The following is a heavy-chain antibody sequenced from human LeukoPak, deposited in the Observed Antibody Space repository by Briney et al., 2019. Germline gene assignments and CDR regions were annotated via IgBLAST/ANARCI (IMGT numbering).Heavy chain of an antibody. CDR3: ARVSQQLAYYFDY. CDR1: GGSISSGGYY. CDR2: NYYSGST. D-gene: IGHD6-13*01. Sequence: SETLSLTCTVSGGSISSGGYYWSWIRQRPGKGLEWIGYNYYSGSTYYNPSLKSRITISVDTSKNQFSLKLSSVTAADTAVYYCARVSQQLAYYFDYWGQGTLVTVSS. J-gene: IGHJ4*02. V-gene: IGHV4-31*03.